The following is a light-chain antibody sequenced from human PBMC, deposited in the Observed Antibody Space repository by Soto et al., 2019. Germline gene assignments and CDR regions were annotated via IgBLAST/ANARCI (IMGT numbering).Light chain of an antibody. CDR2: DAS. CDR3: QQYKSYHLT. CDR1: QSISSW. V-gene: IGKV1-5*01. Sequence: DIRVTQSPSTLSASVGDRVTITCRASQSISSWLAWYQQKPGKAPKLLIYDASSLESGVPSRFSVTGSGTYFTLTIISLQPADFASYDCQQYKSYHLTFGQGTKVQIK. J-gene: IGKJ1*01.